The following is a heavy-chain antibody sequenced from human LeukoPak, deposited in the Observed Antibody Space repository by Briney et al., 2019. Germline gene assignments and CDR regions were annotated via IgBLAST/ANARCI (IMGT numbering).Heavy chain of an antibody. CDR1: GGSFSGYY. V-gene: IGHV4-34*01. CDR3: ARGSPQTDRGYSYAYYYYYYYMDV. CDR2: INHSGST. J-gene: IGHJ6*03. D-gene: IGHD5-18*01. Sequence: SETLSLTCAVYGGSFSGYYWSWIRQPPGKGLEWIGEINHSGSTNYNPSLKSRVTISVDTSKNQFSLKLSSVTAADTAVYYCARGSPQTDRGYSYAYYYYYYYMDVWGKGTTVTVSS.